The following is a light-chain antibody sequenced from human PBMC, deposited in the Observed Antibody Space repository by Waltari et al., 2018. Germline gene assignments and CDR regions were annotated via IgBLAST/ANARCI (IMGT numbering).Light chain of an antibody. CDR2: DAS. CDR1: QRISSA. J-gene: IGKJ3*01. V-gene: IGKV1-13*02. CDR3: QHLTA. Sequence: AIQLTQSPSSLAASVGDRVTITCRASQRISSAVAWYQQKPGKVPNLLIYDASRLERGVPSRFSGSTSGTDFTLTISSLQPEDFATYYCQHLTAFGPGTKVDI.